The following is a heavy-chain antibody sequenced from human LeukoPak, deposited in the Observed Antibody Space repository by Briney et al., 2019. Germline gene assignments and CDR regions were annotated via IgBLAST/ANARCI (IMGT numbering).Heavy chain of an antibody. D-gene: IGHD3-22*01. J-gene: IGHJ4*02. CDR2: IIPIFGTA. CDR3: ARDTHYYDSSGRDY. CDR1: GGTFSSYA. Sequence: SVKVSCKASGGTFSSYAISWVRQAPGQGLEWLGGIIPIFGTANYAQKFQGRVTITADESTSTAYMEPSSLRSEDTAVYYCARDTHYYDSSGRDYWGQGTLVTVSS. V-gene: IGHV1-69*01.